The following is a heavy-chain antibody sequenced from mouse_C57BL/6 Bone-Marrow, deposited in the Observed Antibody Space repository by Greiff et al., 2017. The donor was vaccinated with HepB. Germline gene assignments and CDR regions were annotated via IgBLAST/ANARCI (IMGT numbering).Heavy chain of an antibody. D-gene: IGHD1-1*01. CDR3: AGDHFTTVEDV. J-gene: IGHJ1*03. Sequence: QVQLKESGPGLVKPSQSLFLTCSITGFPITSGYYWIWIRQSPGKPLEWMGYITHSGETFYNPSLQSPISITRETSKNQFFLQLNSVTTEDTAMYYCAGDHFTTVEDVWGTGTTVTVSS. CDR2: ITHSGET. CDR1: GFPITSGYY. V-gene: IGHV12-3*01.